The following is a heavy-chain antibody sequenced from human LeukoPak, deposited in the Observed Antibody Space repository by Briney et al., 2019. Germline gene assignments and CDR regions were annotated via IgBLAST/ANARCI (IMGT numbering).Heavy chain of an antibody. CDR3: ARDRGGVEFDY. D-gene: IGHD1-1*01. V-gene: IGHV1-46*01. CDR2: INPSGGST. CDR1: GYTFTSYY. Sequence: DSVKVSCKASGYTFTSYYMHWVRQAPGQGLEWMGIINPSGGSTSYAQEFQGRVTMTRDTSTSTVYMELSSLRSEDTAVYYCARDRGGVEFDYWGQGTLVTVSS. J-gene: IGHJ4*02.